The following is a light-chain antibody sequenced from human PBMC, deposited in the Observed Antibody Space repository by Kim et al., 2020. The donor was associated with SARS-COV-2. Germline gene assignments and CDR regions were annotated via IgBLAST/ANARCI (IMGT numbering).Light chain of an antibody. CDR1: SGDVGNYHL. V-gene: IGLV2-23*02. CDR2: EVS. J-gene: IGLJ2*01. Sequence: QSITISCTGTSGDVGNYHLVPWYQRHPGKAPKVMIYEVSKRPSGVSNRFSGSKFGNTASLTISGLQAEDEGDYYCGSYAGTSTFVVFGGGTQLTV. CDR3: GSYAGTSTFVV.